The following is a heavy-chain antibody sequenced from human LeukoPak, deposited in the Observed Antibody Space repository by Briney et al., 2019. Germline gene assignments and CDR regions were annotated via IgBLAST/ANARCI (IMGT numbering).Heavy chain of an antibody. V-gene: IGHV4-30-2*01. J-gene: IGHJ4*02. D-gene: IGHD2-15*01. CDR1: GGAIISGGYS. Sequence: NSSQTLSLTCTVSGGAIISGGYSWNWIRQPPGKGLEWIGCIYERGPAYYNPSLKSRFTISVDTVKNQFFLNVTSMTAADTAVYYCARSRQGSGLFSFWGQGTLVAVSS. CDR3: ARSRQGSGLFSF. CDR2: IYERGPA.